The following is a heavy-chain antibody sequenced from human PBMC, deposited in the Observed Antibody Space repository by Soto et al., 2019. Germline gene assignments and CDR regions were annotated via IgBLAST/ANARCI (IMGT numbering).Heavy chain of an antibody. Sequence: SVKVSCKASGGTFSSYTISWVRQAPGQGLEWMGRIIPILGIANYAQKFQGRVTITADKSTSTAYMELSSLRSEDTAVYYCARDQASHGYSSGWYWFDPWGQGTLVTVSS. J-gene: IGHJ5*02. D-gene: IGHD6-19*01. V-gene: IGHV1-69*04. CDR3: ARDQASHGYSSGWYWFDP. CDR2: IIPILGIA. CDR1: GGTFSSYT.